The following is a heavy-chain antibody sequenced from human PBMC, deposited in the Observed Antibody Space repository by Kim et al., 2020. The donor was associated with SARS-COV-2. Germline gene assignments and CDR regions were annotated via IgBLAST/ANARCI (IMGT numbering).Heavy chain of an antibody. D-gene: IGHD2-21*02. CDR3: AKDSGGDPSLDY. Sequence: GGSLRLSCAASGFTFDDYTMHWVRQAPGKGLEWVSLISWDGGSTYYADSVKGRFTISRDNSKNSLYLQMNSLRTEDTALYYCAKDSGGDPSLDYWGQGTLVTVSS. CDR1: GFTFDDYT. J-gene: IGHJ4*02. V-gene: IGHV3-43*01. CDR2: ISWDGGST.